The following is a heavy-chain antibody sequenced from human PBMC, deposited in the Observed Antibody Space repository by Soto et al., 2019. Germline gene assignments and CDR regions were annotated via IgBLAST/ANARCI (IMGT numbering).Heavy chain of an antibody. CDR2: ISSSSSYI. V-gene: IGHV3-21*01. CDR1: GFTFSSYS. CDR3: AKEPPPPTSIAAAGTVPDY. J-gene: IGHJ4*02. D-gene: IGHD6-13*01. Sequence: GGSLRLSCAASGFTFSSYSMNWGRQAPGKGLEWVSSISSSSSYIYYADSVKGRFTISRDNAKNSLYLQMNSLRAEDTAVYYCAKEPPPPTSIAAAGTVPDYWGQGTLVTVSS.